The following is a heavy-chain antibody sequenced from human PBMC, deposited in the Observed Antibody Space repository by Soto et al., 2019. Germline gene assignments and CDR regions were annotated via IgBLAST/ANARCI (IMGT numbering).Heavy chain of an antibody. D-gene: IGHD6-13*01. Sequence: GASVKVSCKASGYTFTGYYMHWVRQAPGQGLEWMGWINPNSGGTNFAQKFQGRVTMTRDTSISTAYMELSRLRSDDTAVYYCARDGEAAGNGDYYYGMDVWGQRTTVTVSS. J-gene: IGHJ6*02. CDR3: ARDGEAAGNGDYYYGMDV. CDR1: GYTFTGYY. V-gene: IGHV1-2*02. CDR2: INPNSGGT.